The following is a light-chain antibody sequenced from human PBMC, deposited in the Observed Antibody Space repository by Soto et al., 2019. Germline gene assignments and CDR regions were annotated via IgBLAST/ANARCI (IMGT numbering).Light chain of an antibody. V-gene: IGKV3-15*01. J-gene: IGKJ4*01. Sequence: EIVLTQSPAALSLSPGERATLSCRASQSVSSYLAWYQQKPGQPPRLLIYGASTRATGIPARFSGSGSGTEFTLTISSLQSEDFAVYYCQHYANWPLTFGGGTKVDIK. CDR1: QSVSSY. CDR2: GAS. CDR3: QHYANWPLT.